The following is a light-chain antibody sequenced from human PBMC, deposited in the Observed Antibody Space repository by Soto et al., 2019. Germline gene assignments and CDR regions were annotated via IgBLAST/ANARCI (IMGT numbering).Light chain of an antibody. CDR3: QQYYSPWT. J-gene: IGKJ1*01. Sequence: DIVMTQSPDSLAVSLGERATINCKSSQSVLYSSKNKNYLAWYQQKPGQPPKLLIYWASTRESGVPDRFSGSGSGTDFTLTISSLQAEDVAVYYCQQYYSPWTFGQGTKVELK. V-gene: IGKV4-1*01. CDR2: WAS. CDR1: QSVLYSSKNKNY.